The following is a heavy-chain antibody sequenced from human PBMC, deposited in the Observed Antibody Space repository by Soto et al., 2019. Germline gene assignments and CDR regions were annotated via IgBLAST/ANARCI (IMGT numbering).Heavy chain of an antibody. CDR3: TRGASNGYSYGPADY. CDR2: IRGKAYGGTT. J-gene: IGHJ4*02. Sequence: GSLRLSCTTAGFTFGDYAMSWFRQAPGKGLDWVGFIRGKAYGGTTDYAASVKGRFTISRDDSKFIAYLQMNSLKTEDTAVYYCTRGASNGYSYGPADYWGQGTLVTVSS. V-gene: IGHV3-49*03. D-gene: IGHD5-18*01. CDR1: GFTFGDYA.